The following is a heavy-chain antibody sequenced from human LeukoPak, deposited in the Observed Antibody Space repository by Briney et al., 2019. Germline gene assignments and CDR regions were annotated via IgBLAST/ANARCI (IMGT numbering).Heavy chain of an antibody. CDR3: ARCDLAVGDFQH. CDR2: IYHSGST. V-gene: IGHV4-30-2*01. J-gene: IGHJ1*01. Sequence: SETLSLTCTVSGGPISSGGYYWSWIRQPPGKGLEWIGYIYHSGSTYYNPSLKSRVTISVDRSKNQFSLKLSSVTAADTAVYYCARCDLAVGDFQHWGQGTLVTVSS. CDR1: GGPISSGGYY. D-gene: IGHD1-26*01.